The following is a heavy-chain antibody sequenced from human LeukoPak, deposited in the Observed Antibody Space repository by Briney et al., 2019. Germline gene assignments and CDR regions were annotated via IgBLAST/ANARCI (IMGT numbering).Heavy chain of an antibody. CDR1: GGSISSGSYY. V-gene: IGHV4-61*02. D-gene: IGHD3-22*01. CDR2: IYTSGST. Sequence: SQTLSLTCTVSGGSISSGSYYWSWIRQPAGKGLEWIGRIYTSGSTNYNPSLKSRVTISVDTSKNQFSLKLSSVTAADTAVYYCARELRYDNSDSGAFWGQGTVVTVSS. J-gene: IGHJ3*01. CDR3: ARELRYDNSDSGAF.